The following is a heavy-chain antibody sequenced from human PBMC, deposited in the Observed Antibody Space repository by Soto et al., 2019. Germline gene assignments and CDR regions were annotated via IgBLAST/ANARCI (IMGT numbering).Heavy chain of an antibody. D-gene: IGHD3-3*01. Sequence: GGSLRLSCAASGFTFTSYAMSWVRQAPGKGLEWVSAISGSGGTTYYADSVKGRFTISRDNSKNTLYLQMSSLRAEDTAVYYCAKNVWYITIFGGMDFWGQGTPVTVSS. CDR3: AKNVWYITIFGGMDF. CDR1: GFTFTSYA. J-gene: IGHJ6*02. V-gene: IGHV3-23*01. CDR2: ISGSGGTT.